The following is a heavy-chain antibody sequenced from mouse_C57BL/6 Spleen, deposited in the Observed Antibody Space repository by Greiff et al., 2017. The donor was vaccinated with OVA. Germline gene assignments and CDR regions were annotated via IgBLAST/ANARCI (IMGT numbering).Heavy chain of an antibody. Sequence: VQLQQPGAELVRPGSSVKLSCKASGYTFTSYWMHWVKQRPIQGLEWIGNIDPSDSETHYNQKFKDKATLTVDKSSSTAYMQLSSLTSDDSAVYYCARGVMGYYAIDYWGQGTSVTVSS. J-gene: IGHJ4*01. CDR3: ARGVMGYYAIDY. CDR2: IDPSDSET. CDR1: GYTFTSYW. V-gene: IGHV1-52*01.